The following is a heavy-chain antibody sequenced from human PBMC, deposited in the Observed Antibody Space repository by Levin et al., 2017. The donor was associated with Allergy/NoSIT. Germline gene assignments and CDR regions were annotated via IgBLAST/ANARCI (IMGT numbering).Heavy chain of an antibody. CDR1: GFTFSSYA. Sequence: LSLTCAASGFTFSSYAMHWVRQAPGKGLEWVAVISYDGSNKYYADSVKGRFTISRDNSKNTLYLQMNSLRAEDTAVYYCARDIGMITFGGVIAGLDYWGQGTLVTVSS. D-gene: IGHD3-16*02. CDR2: ISYDGSNK. CDR3: ARDIGMITFGGVIAGLDY. V-gene: IGHV3-30-3*01. J-gene: IGHJ4*02.